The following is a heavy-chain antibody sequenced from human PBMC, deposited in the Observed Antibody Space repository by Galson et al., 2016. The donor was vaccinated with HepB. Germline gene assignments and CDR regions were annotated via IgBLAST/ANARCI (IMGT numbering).Heavy chain of an antibody. CDR1: GGSISSYY. V-gene: IGHV4-59*01. D-gene: IGHD1-26*01. J-gene: IGHJ4*02. CDR2: IFYSGST. CDR3: ARTSGSY. Sequence: SETLSLTCTVFGGSISSYYWSWIRQPPGKGLEWIGYIFYSGSTSYNPSLKSRVTISVDTSKNQFSLKLTSVTAADTAVYYCARTSGSYWGQGTLVTVSS.